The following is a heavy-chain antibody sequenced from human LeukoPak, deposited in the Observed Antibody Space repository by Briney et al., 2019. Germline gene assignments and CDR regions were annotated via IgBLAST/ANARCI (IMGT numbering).Heavy chain of an antibody. CDR2: INWNGGST. J-gene: IGHJ6*03. CDR1: GFTFDDYG. D-gene: IGHD1-14*01. CDR3: ARDFTEGGYYCYYYVDV. V-gene: IGHV3-20*04. Sequence: TGGSLRLSCAASGFTFDDYGMSWVRQAPGKGLEWVSGINWNGGSTGYADSVKGRFTISRDNAKNSLYLQMNSLRAEDTALYYCARDFTEGGYYCYYYVDVWGKGTTVTVSS.